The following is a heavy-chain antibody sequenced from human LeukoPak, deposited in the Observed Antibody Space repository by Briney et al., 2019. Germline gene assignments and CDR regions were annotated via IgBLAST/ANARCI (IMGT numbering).Heavy chain of an antibody. CDR3: AKAPVTTCRGAYCYPFDY. Sequence: GGSLRLSCAASGFTLSSYAMSWVRQAPGKGLEWVSAICDSGNTYHADSVKGRFTISRDSSKNTLFLQMNRLRPEDAAVYYCAKAPVTTCRGAYCYPFDYWGQGTLVTVSS. V-gene: IGHV3-23*01. J-gene: IGHJ4*02. D-gene: IGHD2-21*01. CDR2: ICDSGNT. CDR1: GFTLSSYA.